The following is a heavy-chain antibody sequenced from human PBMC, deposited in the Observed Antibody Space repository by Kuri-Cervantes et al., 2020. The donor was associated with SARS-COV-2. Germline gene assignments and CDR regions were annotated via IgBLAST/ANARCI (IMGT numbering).Heavy chain of an antibody. CDR1: GFTVSSNY. J-gene: IGHJ4*02. D-gene: IGHD6-19*01. Sequence: GESLKISCAASGFTVSSNYMSWVRQAPGKGLEWVSVIYSGGSTYYADSVKGRFTISRDNSKNTVYLQMNSLRAEDTAVYYCASVADSSGWYWYFDYWGQGTLVTVSS. CDR2: IYSGGST. V-gene: IGHV3-66*01. CDR3: ASVADSSGWYWYFDY.